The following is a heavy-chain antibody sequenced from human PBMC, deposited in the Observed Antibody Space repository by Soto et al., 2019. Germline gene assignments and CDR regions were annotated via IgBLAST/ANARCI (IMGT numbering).Heavy chain of an antibody. Sequence: SETLSLTCAVYGGSFSGYYWSRIRQPPGKGLEWIGEINHSGSTNYNPSLKSRVTISVDTSKSQFSLKLSSVTAADTAVYYCARGQTTVHYYYYYGMDVWGQGTTVTVSS. J-gene: IGHJ6*02. CDR3: ARGQTTVHYYYYYGMDV. V-gene: IGHV4-34*01. CDR1: GGSFSGYY. D-gene: IGHD4-17*01. CDR2: INHSGST.